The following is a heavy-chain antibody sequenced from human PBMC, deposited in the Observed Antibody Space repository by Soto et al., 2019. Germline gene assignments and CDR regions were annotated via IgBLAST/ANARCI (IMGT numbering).Heavy chain of an antibody. CDR2: ISYDGSNK. Sequence: GGSLRLSCAASGFTFSSYGMHWVRQAPGKGLEWVAVISYDGSNKYYADSVKGRFTISRDNSKNTLYLQMNSLRAEDTAVYYCAKDPARSALDYYFDYWGQGTLVTVSS. CDR3: AKDPARSALDYYFDY. D-gene: IGHD2-2*01. CDR1: GFTFSSYG. J-gene: IGHJ4*02. V-gene: IGHV3-30*18.